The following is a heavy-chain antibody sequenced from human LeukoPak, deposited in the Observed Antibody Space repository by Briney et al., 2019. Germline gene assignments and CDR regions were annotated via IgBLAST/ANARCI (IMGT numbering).Heavy chain of an antibody. CDR2: IYDSGST. Sequence: SETLSLTCTVSGGSISSYYWSWIRQPPGKGLEWIGYIYDSGSTNYNPSLKSRVTTSVDTSKNQFSLKLSSVTAADTAVYYCARVWFGRYNWFDPWGQGTLVTVSS. V-gene: IGHV4-59*01. CDR1: GGSISSYY. D-gene: IGHD3-10*01. J-gene: IGHJ5*02. CDR3: ARVWFGRYNWFDP.